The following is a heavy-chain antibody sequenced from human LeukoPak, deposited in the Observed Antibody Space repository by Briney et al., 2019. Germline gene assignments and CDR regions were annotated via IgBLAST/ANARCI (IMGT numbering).Heavy chain of an antibody. V-gene: IGHV1-2*02. Sequence: GASVKVSCKASGYPFTGYYMHWVRQAPGQGLEWMGWINPNSGGTNYAQKFQGRVTMTRDTSISTAYMELGRLRSDDTAIYYCAREVPGDYGFVYWGQGTLVTVSS. J-gene: IGHJ4*02. D-gene: IGHD3-16*01. CDR2: INPNSGGT. CDR3: AREVPGDYGFVY. CDR1: GYPFTGYY.